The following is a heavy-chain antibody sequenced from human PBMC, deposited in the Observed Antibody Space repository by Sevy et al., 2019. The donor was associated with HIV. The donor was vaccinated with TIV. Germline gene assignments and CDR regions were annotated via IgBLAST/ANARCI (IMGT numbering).Heavy chain of an antibody. J-gene: IGHJ4*02. CDR3: AKDGGVGATHFDY. D-gene: IGHD1-26*01. CDR1: GFTFRSYV. V-gene: IGHV3-23*01. Sequence: GGSLRLSCAASGFTFRSYVMNWVRQAPGKGPEWVSGISGSGGSTYYADSVKGRFTIFRDNSKDTLYLQMNSLRAEDTAVYYCAKDGGVGATHFDYWGQGTLVTVSS. CDR2: ISGSGGST.